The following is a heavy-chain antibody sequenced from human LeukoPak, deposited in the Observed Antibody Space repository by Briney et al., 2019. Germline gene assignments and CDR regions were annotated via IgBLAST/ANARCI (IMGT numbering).Heavy chain of an antibody. D-gene: IGHD3-22*01. CDR3: ARDKHLGEPLLYYYDSSGHGYFDL. J-gene: IGHJ2*01. Sequence: ASVKVSCKASGGTFTSYAISWVRQAPGQGLEWMGGIIPIFGTANYAQKFQGRVTITADKSTSTAYMELRSPRLEDTAGYYCARDKHLGEPLLYYYDSSGHGYFDLWGGGTLVTVSS. CDR1: GGTFTSYA. CDR2: IIPIFGTA. V-gene: IGHV1-69*06.